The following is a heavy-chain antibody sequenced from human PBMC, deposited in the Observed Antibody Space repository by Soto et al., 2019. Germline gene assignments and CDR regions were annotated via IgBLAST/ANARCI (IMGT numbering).Heavy chain of an antibody. Sequence: GGSLRLSCAASGFTFSSYAMSWVRQAPGKGLEWVSAISGSGGRTYYADSVKGRFTIARDNSKNTLYLQMNSLRAEDTDVYYCAKDAKYCSGGSCYSKVFDYWGQGTPVTVSS. CDR2: ISGSGGRT. V-gene: IGHV3-23*01. J-gene: IGHJ4*02. CDR3: AKDAKYCSGGSCYSKVFDY. CDR1: GFTFSSYA. D-gene: IGHD2-15*01.